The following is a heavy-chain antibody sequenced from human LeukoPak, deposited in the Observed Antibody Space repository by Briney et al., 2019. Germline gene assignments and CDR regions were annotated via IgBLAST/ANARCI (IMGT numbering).Heavy chain of an antibody. Sequence: SETLSLTCTVSGGSMNSNYWSWIRQPAGKGLEWIGRVYSSGSTNYIASLKSRVTVSVDTSKNQFSLKLNSVTAADTAVYYCARTKIADRSSGTLGENWFDPWGQRTLVTVSS. D-gene: IGHD3-22*01. J-gene: IGHJ5*02. CDR1: GGSMNSNY. CDR2: VYSSGST. CDR3: ARTKIADRSSGTLGENWFDP. V-gene: IGHV4-4*07.